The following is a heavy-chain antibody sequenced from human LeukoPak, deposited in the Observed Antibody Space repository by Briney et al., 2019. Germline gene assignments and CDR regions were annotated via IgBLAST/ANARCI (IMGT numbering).Heavy chain of an antibody. Sequence: ASVKVSCKTSGYIFSSYGISWVRQAPGQGLEWMGWISAYNGNTNYEQKFQGRVTMTTDTSTSTVYMELRSLRSDDTAVYYCVREAVRGQNYWGQGTLVTVSS. V-gene: IGHV1-18*01. CDR2: ISAYNGNT. CDR1: GYIFSSYG. CDR3: VREAVRGQNY. J-gene: IGHJ4*02.